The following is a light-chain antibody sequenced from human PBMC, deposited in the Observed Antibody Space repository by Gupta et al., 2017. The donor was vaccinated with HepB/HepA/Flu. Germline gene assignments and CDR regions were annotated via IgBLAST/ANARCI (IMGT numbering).Light chain of an antibody. V-gene: IGKV1-5*03. CDR2: KTS. CDR3: QRYNSDSFT. J-gene: IGKJ3*01. Sequence: DIQTTQSPSALSASVGDRVTITCRASQTISNLLAWYQQKPGRAPKLLIYKTSTLESEVPSRFSGSGSGTEFTLTISSLQPDDFATYYCQRYNSDSFTFGHGTKVDIK. CDR1: QTISNL.